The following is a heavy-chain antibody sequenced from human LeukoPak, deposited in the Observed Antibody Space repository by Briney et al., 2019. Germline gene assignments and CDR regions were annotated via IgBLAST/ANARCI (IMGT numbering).Heavy chain of an antibody. CDR1: GYTFTSYY. CDR2: VNPSSGST. CDR3: ARLPGGLDF. J-gene: IGHJ4*02. Sequence: ASVKVSCKASGYTFTSYYIHWVRQAPGQGLEWMGIVNPSSGSTTCAQKFQGRVTMTRDTSTSTVYMELSSLRSEDTAVYFCARLPGGLDFWGQGTLVTVSS. V-gene: IGHV1-46*01. D-gene: IGHD2-2*01.